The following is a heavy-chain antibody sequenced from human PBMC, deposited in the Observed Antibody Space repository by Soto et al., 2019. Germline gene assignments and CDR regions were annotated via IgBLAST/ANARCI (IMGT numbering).Heavy chain of an antibody. Sequence: GGSLRLFCEASGFTFTNYDMHWVRQAPAKGLEWMAIILHDGSAQYYEDSVKGRFTISRDNSKNTLYLQMNSRRAEDTAVYYCARSRDGYSFYFYYGMDGWGKVTTVTVSS. CDR3: ARSRDGYSFYFYYGMDG. D-gene: IGHD4-4*01. CDR1: GFTFTNYD. J-gene: IGHJ6*04. CDR2: ILHDGSAQ. V-gene: IGHV3-30*03.